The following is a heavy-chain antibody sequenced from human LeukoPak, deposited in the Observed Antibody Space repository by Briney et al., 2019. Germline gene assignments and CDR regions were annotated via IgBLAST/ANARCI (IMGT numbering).Heavy chain of an antibody. Sequence: AGGSLRLSCAASGFTFSSYGMHWVRQAPGKGLEWVAVIWYDGSNKYYADSVKGRFTISRDNSKNTLYLQMNSLRAEDTAVYYCAKGAYSSSWYWDYYYYMDVWGKGTTVTVSS. CDR2: IWYDGSNK. CDR1: GFTFSSYG. J-gene: IGHJ6*03. V-gene: IGHV3-33*06. CDR3: AKGAYSSSWYWDYYYYMDV. D-gene: IGHD6-13*01.